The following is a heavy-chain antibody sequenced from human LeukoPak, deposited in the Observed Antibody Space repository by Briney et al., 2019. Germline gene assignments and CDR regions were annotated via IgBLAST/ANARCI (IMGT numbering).Heavy chain of an antibody. D-gene: IGHD3-22*01. V-gene: IGHV5-51*01. Sequence: GESLKISCKGSGYSFTGYWIGWVRQMPGKGLEWMGIIYPGDSDTRYSPSFQGQVTISADKSISTAYLQWSSLKASDTAMYYCARGSLYDSSGYYLTRPANWFDPWGQGTLVTVSS. CDR3: ARGSLYDSSGYYLTRPANWFDP. J-gene: IGHJ5*02. CDR1: GYSFTGYW. CDR2: IYPGDSDT.